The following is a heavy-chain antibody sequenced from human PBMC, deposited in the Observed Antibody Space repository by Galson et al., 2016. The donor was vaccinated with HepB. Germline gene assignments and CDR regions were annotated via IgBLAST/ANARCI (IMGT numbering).Heavy chain of an antibody. J-gene: IGHJ6*02. V-gene: IGHV1-58*01. CDR3: AAERSSSWYEYYYCGMDV. D-gene: IGHD6-13*01. CDR2: IVVGSGNT. CDR1: GFTFTSSA. Sequence: SVKVSCKASGFTFTSSAVQWVRQARGQRLEWIGWIVVGSGNTNYAQKFQERVTITRDMSTSTAYMELSSLRSEDTAVYYCAAERSSSWYEYYYCGMDVWGQGTTVTVSS.